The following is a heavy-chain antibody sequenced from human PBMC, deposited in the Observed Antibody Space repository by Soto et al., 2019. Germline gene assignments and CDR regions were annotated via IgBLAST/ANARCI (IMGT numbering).Heavy chain of an antibody. D-gene: IGHD3-3*01. J-gene: IGHJ4*02. CDR2: IFHNEST. Sequence: SETLSLTCAVSGGSVSSESWWSWVRQPPGKGLEWIGEIFHNESTNYNPSLKSRVTISVDKSKNQFSLRLTSVTAADTAVYYCARDPYAVWSGFSRGAYEYWGQGILVTVSS. V-gene: IGHV4-4*02. CDR3: ARDPYAVWSGFSRGAYEY. CDR1: GGSVSSESW.